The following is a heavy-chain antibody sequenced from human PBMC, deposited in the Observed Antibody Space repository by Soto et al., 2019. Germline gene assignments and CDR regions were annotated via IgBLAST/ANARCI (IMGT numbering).Heavy chain of an antibody. D-gene: IGHD3-22*01. CDR2: ISWTSGSI. J-gene: IGHJ6*02. CDR1: GFTFDDYA. Sequence: GGSLRLSCAASGFTFDDYAMHWVRQAPGKGLEWVSGISWTSGSIGYADSVKGRFTISRDNAKNALYLQMHSLSAEDTALYYCAKALDPYASSGYSPGSDYYGMDVWGQGTTVTVSS. V-gene: IGHV3-9*01. CDR3: AKALDPYASSGYSPGSDYYGMDV.